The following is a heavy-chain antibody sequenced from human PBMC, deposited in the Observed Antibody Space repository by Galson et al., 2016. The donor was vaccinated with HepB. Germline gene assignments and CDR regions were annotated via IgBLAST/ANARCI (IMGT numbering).Heavy chain of an antibody. CDR3: TKSRAIKFDP. Sequence: QSGAEVKKPGESLRISCKVFGYTFTSYWISWVRQMPGKGLEWMGRIDPSDSYTNYSPSFQGHVTMSADKSISTAYLQWSRLKASDTGMYYCTKSRAIKFDPWGQGTLVTVS. CDR2: IDPSDSYT. D-gene: IGHD2-2*01. V-gene: IGHV5-10-1*01. CDR1: GYTFTSYW. J-gene: IGHJ5*02.